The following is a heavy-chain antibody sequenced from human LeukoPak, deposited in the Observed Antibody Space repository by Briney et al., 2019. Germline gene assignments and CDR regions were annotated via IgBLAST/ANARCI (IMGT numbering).Heavy chain of an antibody. CDR2: IYTSGST. CDR3: ARGSLLPSAMGYYYMDV. V-gene: IGHV4-61*02. D-gene: IGHD2-2*01. Sequence: PSKTLSLTCTVSGGSISSGSYYWSWIRQPAGKGLEWIGRIYTSGSTNHNPSLKSRVTISVDTSKNQFSLKLSSVTAADTALYYCARGSLLPSAMGYYYMDVWGKGTTVTVSS. J-gene: IGHJ6*03. CDR1: GGSISSGSYY.